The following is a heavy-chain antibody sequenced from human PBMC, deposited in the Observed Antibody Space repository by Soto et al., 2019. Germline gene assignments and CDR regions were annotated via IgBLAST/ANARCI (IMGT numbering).Heavy chain of an antibody. V-gene: IGHV4-39*01. CDR1: GGSISSSSYY. D-gene: IGHD3-10*01. J-gene: IGHJ4*02. Sequence: SETLSLTCTVSGGSISSSSYYWGWIRQPPGKGLEWIGNIYYSGSTYYNPSLKSRVTISVDTSKNQLSLMLSSVTAADTAVYFCARHTQYARSGSYRFDYWGQGTLVTVSS. CDR2: IYYSGST. CDR3: ARHTQYARSGSYRFDY.